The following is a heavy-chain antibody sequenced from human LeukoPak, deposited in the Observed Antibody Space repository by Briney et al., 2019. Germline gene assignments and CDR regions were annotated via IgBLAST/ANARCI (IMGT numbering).Heavy chain of an antibody. CDR2: VFDSGRT. V-gene: IGHV4-59*11. CDR3: TTIKRGDIFGYFDF. Sequence: SETLSLTCTLSGGSMTTHHWNWIRQTPGKGLEWIGYVFDSGRTKVNPSLKSRVTLSADTSKNQLSLRLSSVTAADTAMYFCTTIKRGDIFGYFDFWGQGILVTVSS. CDR1: GGSMTTHH. D-gene: IGHD5-18*01. J-gene: IGHJ4*02.